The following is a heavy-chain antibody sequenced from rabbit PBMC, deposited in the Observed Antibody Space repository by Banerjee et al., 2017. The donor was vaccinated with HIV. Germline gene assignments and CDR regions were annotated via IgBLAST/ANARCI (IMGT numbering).Heavy chain of an antibody. J-gene: IGHJ6*01. Sequence: QSLEESGGDLVKPGASLTLTCTASGFSFSSNEYMCWVRQAPGKGLEWISCIAGDSSAFTYSATWAKGRFTCSKTSSTTVTLQMTSLTAADTATYFCARDLTDAIGWNFGWWGPGTLVTVS. CDR2: IAGDSSAFT. D-gene: IGHD4-1*01. CDR3: ARDLTDAIGWNFGW. CDR1: GFSFSSNEY. V-gene: IGHV1S40*01.